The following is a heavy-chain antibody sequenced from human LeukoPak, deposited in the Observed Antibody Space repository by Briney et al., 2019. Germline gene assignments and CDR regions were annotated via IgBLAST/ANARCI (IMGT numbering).Heavy chain of an antibody. CDR1: GGSISGSSYY. D-gene: IGHD3-3*01. CDR2: IYYSGST. V-gene: IGHV4-39*01. Sequence: PSETLSLTCTVSGGSISGSSYYWGWIRQPPGKGLEWIGSIYYSGSTYYNPSLKSRVTISVDTSKNQFSLKLSSVTAADTAVYYCARHLRGGIFGFDYWGQGTLVTVSS. J-gene: IGHJ4*02. CDR3: ARHLRGGIFGFDY.